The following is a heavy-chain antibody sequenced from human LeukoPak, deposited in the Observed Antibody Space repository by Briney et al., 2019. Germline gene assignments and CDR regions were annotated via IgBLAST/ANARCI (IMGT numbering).Heavy chain of an antibody. CDR2: INHSGST. Sequence: SETLSLTCTVSGGSISGYYWSWIRQPPGKGLEWIGEINHSGSTNYNPSLKSRVTISVDTSKNQFSLKLSSVTAADTAVYYCARRKDYYDIWFDPWGQGTLVTVSS. CDR3: ARRKDYYDIWFDP. V-gene: IGHV4-34*01. CDR1: GGSISGYY. D-gene: IGHD3-22*01. J-gene: IGHJ5*02.